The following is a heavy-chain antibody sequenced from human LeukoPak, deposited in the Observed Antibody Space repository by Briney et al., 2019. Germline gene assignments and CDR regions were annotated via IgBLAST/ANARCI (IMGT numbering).Heavy chain of an antibody. V-gene: IGHV1-69*04. CDR3: ARGIAAAGTGNY. J-gene: IGHJ4*02. Sequence: ASVKVSCRASGYTFTSHDINWVRLATGQGLEWMGRIIPILGIANYAQKFQGRVTITADKSTSTAYMELSSLRSEDTAVYYCARGIAAAGTGNYWGQGTLVTVSS. D-gene: IGHD6-13*01. CDR1: GYTFTSHD. CDR2: IIPILGIA.